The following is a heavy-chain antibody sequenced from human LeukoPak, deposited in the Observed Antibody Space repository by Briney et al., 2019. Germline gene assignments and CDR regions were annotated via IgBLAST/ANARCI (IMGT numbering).Heavy chain of an antibody. CDR1: GFTFSSYA. D-gene: IGHD3-22*01. CDR3: AKGSHITMIVVVIPPDY. J-gene: IGHJ4*02. Sequence: GGSLRLSCAASGFTFSSYAMHWVRQAPGEGLEWVAVISYDGSNKYYADSVKGRFTISRDNSKNTLYLQMNSLRAEDTAVYYCAKGSHITMIVVVIPPDYWGQGTLVTVSS. CDR2: ISYDGSNK. V-gene: IGHV3-30-3*01.